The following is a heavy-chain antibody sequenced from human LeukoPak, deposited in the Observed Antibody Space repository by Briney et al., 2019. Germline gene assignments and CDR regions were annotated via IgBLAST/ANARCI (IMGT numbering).Heavy chain of an antibody. CDR2: ISYDGSNK. V-gene: IGHV3-30-3*01. J-gene: IGHJ4*02. CDR1: GFTFSSYA. D-gene: IGHD3-9*01. Sequence: PGGSLRLSCAASGFTFSSYAMHWVRQAPGKGLEWVAVISYDGSNKYYADSVKGRFTISRDNSKNTLYLQMNSLRAEDTAVYYCARDHRPGLRYFDWSPWYFDYWGQGTLVTVSS. CDR3: ARDHRPGLRYFDWSPWYFDY.